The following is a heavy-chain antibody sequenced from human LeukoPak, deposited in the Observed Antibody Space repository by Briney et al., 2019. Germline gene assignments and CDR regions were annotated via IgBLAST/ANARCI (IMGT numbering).Heavy chain of an antibody. J-gene: IGHJ4*02. CDR2: ISSSSSYI. CDR3: ARDRRHMDEWEPVTFDY. V-gene: IGHV3-21*01. D-gene: IGHD1-26*01. Sequence: PGGSLRLSRAASGFTFSSYSMNWVRQAPGKGLEWVSSISSSSSYIYYADSVKGRFTISRDNAKNSLYLQMNSLRAEDTAVYYCARDRRHMDEWEPVTFDYWGQGTLVIVSS. CDR1: GFTFSSYS.